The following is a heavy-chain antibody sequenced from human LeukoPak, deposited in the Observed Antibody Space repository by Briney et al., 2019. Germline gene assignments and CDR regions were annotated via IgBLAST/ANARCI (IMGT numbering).Heavy chain of an antibody. D-gene: IGHD4-17*01. J-gene: IGHJ4*02. V-gene: IGHV4-59*07. CDR1: GGSTSSYY. Sequence: SDTLSLTCTVSGGSTSSYYRGWIRQPPGKGLEWIGYIYYSGSTNYNPSLKSRVTISVDTSKNQFSLKLSSVTAADTAVYYCARGGYGDSSFDYWGQGTLVTVSS. CDR2: IYYSGST. CDR3: ARGGYGDSSFDY.